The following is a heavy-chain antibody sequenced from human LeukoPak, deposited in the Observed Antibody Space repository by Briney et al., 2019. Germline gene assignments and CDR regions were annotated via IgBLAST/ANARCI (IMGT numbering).Heavy chain of an antibody. Sequence: GESLKISCQASGYRFTSSWSGGVRQLPGKGLEWSEIIIAGDSDTRYSPSFQGQVTILADKSISTAYLQWSSLKASDTAMYYCARLYYDFWSGYFAVNNWFDPWGQGTLVTVSS. V-gene: IGHV5-51*01. D-gene: IGHD3-3*01. J-gene: IGHJ5*02. CDR1: GYRFTSSW. CDR3: ARLYYDFWSGYFAVNNWFDP. CDR2: IIAGDSDT.